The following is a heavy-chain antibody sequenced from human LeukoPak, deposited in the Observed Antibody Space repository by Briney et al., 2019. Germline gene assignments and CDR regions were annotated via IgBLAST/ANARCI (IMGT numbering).Heavy chain of an antibody. Sequence: GGSLRLSCAASGFTFSSYGMHWVRQAPGKGLEWVAFIRYDGSNKYYADSVKGRFTISRDNAKNSMYLEMKNLRGDDTGIYYCVRDSGSAWSGLFDSWGQGTVVTVSS. V-gene: IGHV3-30*02. CDR1: GFTFSSYG. CDR2: IRYDGSNK. J-gene: IGHJ4*02. CDR3: VRDSGSAWSGLFDS. D-gene: IGHD2-21*02.